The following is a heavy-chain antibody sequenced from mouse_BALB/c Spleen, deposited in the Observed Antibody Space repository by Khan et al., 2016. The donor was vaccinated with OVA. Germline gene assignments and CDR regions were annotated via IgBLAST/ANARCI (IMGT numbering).Heavy chain of an antibody. CDR1: GYTFTSYW. D-gene: IGHD1-1*01. V-gene: IGHV1S41*01. J-gene: IGHJ4*01. Sequence: DLVKPGASVKLSCKASGYTFTSYWINWIKQRPGQGLEWIGRIAPGSGSAYYTEMFEGKATLTVDTSSSTAYIQLSSLSSDDSAVYFCARENYYGRTSYAMDYWGQGASVTVSS. CDR2: IAPGSGSA. CDR3: ARENYYGRTSYAMDY.